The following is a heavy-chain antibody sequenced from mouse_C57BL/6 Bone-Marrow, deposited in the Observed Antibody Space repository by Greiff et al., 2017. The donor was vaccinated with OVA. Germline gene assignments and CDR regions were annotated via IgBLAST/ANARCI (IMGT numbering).Heavy chain of an antibody. CDR3: ASNYYGSSSYWYFDV. CDR1: GYAFSSSW. J-gene: IGHJ1*03. Sequence: QVQLKQSGPELVKPGASVKISCKASGYAFSSSWMNWVKQRPGKGLEWIGRIYPGDGDTNYNGKFKGKATLTADKSSSTAYMQLSSLTSEDSAVYFCASNYYGSSSYWYFDVWGTGTTVTVSS. D-gene: IGHD1-1*01. CDR2: IYPGDGDT. V-gene: IGHV1-82*01.